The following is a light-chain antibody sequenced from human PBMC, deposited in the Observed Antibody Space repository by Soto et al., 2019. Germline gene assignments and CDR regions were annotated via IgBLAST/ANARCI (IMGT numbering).Light chain of an antibody. CDR1: TSNIGTFY. Sequence: QSVLTQPPSASSTPGQTVTISCSGSTSNIGTFYVYWYQHLPGTAPKLLIYLGDQRASGVSDRFSGSKSGTSASLAINGLRSDDEAAYYCAAWDDNLNAYVFGSGTKVTVL. V-gene: IGLV1-47*02. CDR2: LGD. J-gene: IGLJ1*01. CDR3: AAWDDNLNAYV.